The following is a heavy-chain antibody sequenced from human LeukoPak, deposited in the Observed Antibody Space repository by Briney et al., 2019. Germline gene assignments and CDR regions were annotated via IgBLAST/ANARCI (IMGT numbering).Heavy chain of an antibody. CDR1: GYTFTSYD. CDR3: ARGLRRRIRGVYYYYYMDV. J-gene: IGHJ6*03. CDR2: MNPNSGNT. V-gene: IGHV1-8*01. D-gene: IGHD3-10*01. Sequence: GASVKVSCKASGYTFTSYDINWERQATGQGLEWMGWMNPNSGNTGYAQKFQGRVTMTRNTSISTAYMELSSLRSEDTAVYYCARGLRRRIRGVYYYYYMDVWGKGTTVTISS.